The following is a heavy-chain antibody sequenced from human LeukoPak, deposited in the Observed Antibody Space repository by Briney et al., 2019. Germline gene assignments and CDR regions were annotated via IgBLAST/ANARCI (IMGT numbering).Heavy chain of an antibody. D-gene: IGHD3-22*01. CDR2: ISSSSSYI. CDR1: GFTFSSYS. Sequence: GGSLRLSCAASGFTFSSYSMNWVRQAPGKGLEWVSSISSSSSYIYYADSVKGRFTISRDNAKNSLYLQMNSLRAEDTAVYYCARCLYYYDTSGYYQYYFDYWGQGTLVNVSS. V-gene: IGHV3-21*01. CDR3: ARCLYYYDTSGYYQYYFDY. J-gene: IGHJ4*02.